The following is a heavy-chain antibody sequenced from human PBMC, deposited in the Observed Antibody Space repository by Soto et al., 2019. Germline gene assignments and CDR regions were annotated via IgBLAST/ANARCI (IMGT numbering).Heavy chain of an antibody. J-gene: IGHJ4*02. CDR1: GFTFSSYG. CDR2: IWYDGSNK. Sequence: QVQLVESGGGVVQPGRSLRLSCAASGFTFSSYGMHWVRQAPGKGLEWVAVIWYDGSNKYYADSVKGRFTISRDNSKNTLYRQMNSLRAEDTAVYYCAIDNGYGGIYYFDSWGQGTLVTVSS. CDR3: AIDNGYGGIYYFDS. V-gene: IGHV3-33*01. D-gene: IGHD4-17*01.